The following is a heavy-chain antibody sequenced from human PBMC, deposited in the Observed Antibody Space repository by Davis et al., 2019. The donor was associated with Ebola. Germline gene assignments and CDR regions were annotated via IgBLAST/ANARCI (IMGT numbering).Heavy chain of an antibody. CDR3: AREPGYLIDN. CDR1: GFTFSTFW. Sequence: PAGSLRLSCAASGFTFSTFWMHWVRQAPGKGLVWVSRIYGAGSTTSYADSVKGRFTISRDNAKNSLYLQMNSLTAEDTDVYYCAREPGYLIDNWGQGNVVTVSS. J-gene: IGHJ4*02. V-gene: IGHV3-74*01. D-gene: IGHD3-9*01. CDR2: IYGAGSTT.